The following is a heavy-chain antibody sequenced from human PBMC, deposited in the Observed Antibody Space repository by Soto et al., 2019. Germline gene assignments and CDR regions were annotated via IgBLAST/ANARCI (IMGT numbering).Heavy chain of an antibody. CDR3: ARYRREAVAGYTLDN. CDR1: GCSHSSNY. J-gene: IGHJ4*02. D-gene: IGHD6-13*01. CDR2: VYNSGST. V-gene: IGHV4-59*01. Sequence: XETLSLTRTVSGCSHSSNYWTWIRQPPGKGLEWIGYVYNSGSTNYNPSLKSRVTISEDTSKSQFSLKVNSMTAADTAVYYCARYRREAVAGYTLDNWGQGILVTVSS.